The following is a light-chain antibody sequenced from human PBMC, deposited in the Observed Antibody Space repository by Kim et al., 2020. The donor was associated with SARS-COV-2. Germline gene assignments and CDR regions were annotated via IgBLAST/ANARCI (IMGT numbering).Light chain of an antibody. CDR1: QSFGYC. CDR3: QQYDSHPNT. J-gene: IGKJ2*01. V-gene: IGKV1-5*03. CDR2: KAS. Sequence: SASVVDRVTITCRASQSFGYCLAWYQQKPGKAPKALIYKASSSESGVPSRFSGSISGTEFSLTISSLQPDDFATYFCQQYDSHPNTFGQGTKLEI.